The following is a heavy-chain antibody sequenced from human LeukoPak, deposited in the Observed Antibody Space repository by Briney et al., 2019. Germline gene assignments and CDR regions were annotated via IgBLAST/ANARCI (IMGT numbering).Heavy chain of an antibody. CDR1: GFTFSSYW. J-gene: IGHJ4*02. CDR2: ITGSGDDT. CDR3: AKGSSSGRPYYFDN. Sequence: PGGSLRLSCAASGFTFSSYWMSWVRQAPGKGLEWVSAITGSGDDTYHADSVKGRFTISRDNPKTTLYLQLNTLRAEDTAVYYCAKGSSSGRPYYFDNWGQGTLVTVSS. V-gene: IGHV3-23*01. D-gene: IGHD6-19*01.